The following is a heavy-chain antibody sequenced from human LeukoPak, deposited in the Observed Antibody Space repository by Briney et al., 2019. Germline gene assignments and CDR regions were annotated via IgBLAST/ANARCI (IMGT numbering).Heavy chain of an antibody. D-gene: IGHD5-12*01. Sequence: PGGSLRLSCAASGFTLSNSAMHWVRQAPGKGLEWVALISYDGSNKYYADSVKGRFTISRDNSNNTLYLQMNSLRAEDTAVYYCARGRSGYVGYFDYRGQGTLVTVSS. V-gene: IGHV3-30-3*01. J-gene: IGHJ4*02. CDR2: ISYDGSNK. CDR1: GFTLSNSA. CDR3: ARGRSGYVGYFDY.